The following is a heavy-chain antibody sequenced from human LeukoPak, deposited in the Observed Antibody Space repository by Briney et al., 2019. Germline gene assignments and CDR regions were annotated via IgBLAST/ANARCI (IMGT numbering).Heavy chain of an antibody. V-gene: IGHV3-23*01. D-gene: IGHD4-23*01. CDR3: AKIAVVTPARSVDY. J-gene: IGHJ4*02. Sequence: GGSLRLSCAASGFTCSTYVMSWVRQAPGKGLEWVSAISGSGGSTYYADSVKGRFTISRDNSKNTLYLQMNSLRAEDTAVYYCAKIAVVTPARSVDYWGQGTLVTVSS. CDR2: ISGSGGST. CDR1: GFTCSTYV.